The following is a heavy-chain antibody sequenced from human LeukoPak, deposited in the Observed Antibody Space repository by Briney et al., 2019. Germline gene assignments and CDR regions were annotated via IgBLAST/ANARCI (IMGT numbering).Heavy chain of an antibody. Sequence: PGGSLRLSCAASGFTFSRYSMNWVRQAPGKGLEWVSVIYSGGVTYYADSVKGRFTISRDNSKNTLYLQMNNLRAEDTALYYCASGEMATVTLDYWGQGTLVVVSS. D-gene: IGHD5-24*01. CDR2: IYSGGVT. CDR1: GFTFSRYS. J-gene: IGHJ4*02. CDR3: ASGEMATVTLDY. V-gene: IGHV3-53*01.